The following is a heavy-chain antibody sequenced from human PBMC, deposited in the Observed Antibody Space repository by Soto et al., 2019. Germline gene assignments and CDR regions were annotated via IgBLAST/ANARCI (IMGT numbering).Heavy chain of an antibody. D-gene: IGHD2-15*01. V-gene: IGHV3-30*18. CDR2: ISYDGNNK. CDR3: AKDRRPHEYCSGGSCYNGFAY. Sequence: LRLSCAASGFTFSNYGMHWVRQTPGKGLEWVAVISYDGNNKYYADSVKGRFTISRDKSKNRLYLQMNSLRTEDTAVYYCAKDRRPHEYCSGGSCYNGFAYWGQGTRVTVSS. J-gene: IGHJ4*02. CDR1: GFTFSNYG.